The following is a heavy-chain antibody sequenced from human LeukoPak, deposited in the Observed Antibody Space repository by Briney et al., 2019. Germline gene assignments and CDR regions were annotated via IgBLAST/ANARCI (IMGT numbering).Heavy chain of an antibody. V-gene: IGHV4-34*01. CDR3: ARVSQRIAVAVGGYYYYYMDV. D-gene: IGHD6-19*01. CDR1: GGSFSGYY. J-gene: IGHJ6*03. Sequence: PSETLSLTCAVYGGSFSGYYWSWIRQPPGKGLEWIGEINHSGSTNYNPSLKSRVTISVDTSKNQFSLKLSSVTAADTAAYYCARVSQRIAVAVGGYYYYYMDVWGKGTTVTISS. CDR2: INHSGST.